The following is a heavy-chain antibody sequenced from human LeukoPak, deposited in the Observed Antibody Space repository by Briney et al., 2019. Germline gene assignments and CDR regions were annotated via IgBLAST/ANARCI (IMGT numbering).Heavy chain of an antibody. J-gene: IGHJ6*03. V-gene: IGHV4-4*09. Sequence: SETLSLTCTVSGVSISSYYWSWIRQPPGKGLEWIGSIYTTGDTRYNPSLKSRVTISVDTSKNQFSLKLSSVTAADTAVYYCARLTYYYYYMDVWGKGTTVTVSS. CDR1: GVSISSYY. CDR3: ARLTYYYYYMDV. CDR2: IYTTGDT.